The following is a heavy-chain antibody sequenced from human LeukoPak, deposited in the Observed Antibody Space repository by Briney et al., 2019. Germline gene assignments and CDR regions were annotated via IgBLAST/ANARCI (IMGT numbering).Heavy chain of an antibody. CDR3: ARGRSIRPGYFDY. CDR2: VYYSGST. V-gene: IGHV4-30-4*02. J-gene: IGHJ4*02. CDR1: GGSISSGDYY. Sequence: SETLSLTCTVSGGSISSGDYYWSWIRQPPGKGLEWIGYVYYSGSTYYNPSLKSRVTISVDTSKNQFSLKLSSVTAADTAVYYCARGRSIRPGYFDYWGQGTLVTVSS. D-gene: IGHD5-24*01.